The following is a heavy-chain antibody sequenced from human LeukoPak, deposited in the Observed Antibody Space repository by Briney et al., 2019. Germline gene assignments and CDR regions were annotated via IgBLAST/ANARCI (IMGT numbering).Heavy chain of an antibody. CDR2: VSSSSTYM. J-gene: IGHJ1*01. V-gene: IGHV3-21*04. D-gene: IGHD6-13*01. CDR1: GFTFSSYS. Sequence: PGGSLRLSCAASGFTFSSYSMNWVRQAPGKGLEWVSSVSSSSTYMYYADSVKGRFTISRDNAKNSLYLQMNSLRAEDTALYYCAKDSGAAADKYFQHWGQGTLVTVSS. CDR3: AKDSGAAADKYFQH.